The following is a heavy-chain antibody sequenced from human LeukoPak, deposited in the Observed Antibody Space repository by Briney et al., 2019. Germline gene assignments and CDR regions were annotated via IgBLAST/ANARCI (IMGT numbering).Heavy chain of an antibody. CDR1: GFTFSTYA. J-gene: IGHJ4*02. CDR2: ISGSGGST. CDR3: AKRWDCLDY. V-gene: IGHV3-23*01. Sequence: GGSLRLSCAPSGFTFSTYAMNWVRQAPGKGLEWVSAISGSGGSTYYADSVKGRFTISRDNSKNILYLQMNSLRAEDTAVYYCAKRWDCLDYWGQGTLVTVSS. D-gene: IGHD1-26*01.